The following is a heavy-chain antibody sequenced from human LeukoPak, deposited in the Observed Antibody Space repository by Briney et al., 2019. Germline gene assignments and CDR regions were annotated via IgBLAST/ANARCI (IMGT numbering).Heavy chain of an antibody. CDR2: IWYDGDNE. CDR1: GFTFSSYG. V-gene: IGHV3-33*01. CDR3: ARAGYRGNYYGLDV. Sequence: PGRSLRLSCAASGFTFSSYGMHWVRQAPGKGLEWVALIWYDGDNEHFADSVKGRFTFSRDNSKNTLYLQMNSRRAEDTALYYCARAGYRGNYYGLDVWGQGTTVTVSS. J-gene: IGHJ6*02. D-gene: IGHD2-2*01.